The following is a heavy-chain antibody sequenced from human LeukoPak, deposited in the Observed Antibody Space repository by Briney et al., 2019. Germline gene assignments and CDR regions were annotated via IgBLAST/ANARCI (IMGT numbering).Heavy chain of an antibody. CDR2: IRSKAYGGTT. V-gene: IGHV3-49*04. Sequence: PGGSLRLSCAASGFTVSSNYMSWVRQAPGKGLEWVGFIRSKAYGGTTEYAASVKGRFTISRDDSKSIAYLQMNSLKTEDTAVYYCTRVALRYFDWLSDYWGQGTLVTVSS. CDR1: GFTVSSNY. J-gene: IGHJ4*02. CDR3: TRVALRYFDWLSDY. D-gene: IGHD3-9*01.